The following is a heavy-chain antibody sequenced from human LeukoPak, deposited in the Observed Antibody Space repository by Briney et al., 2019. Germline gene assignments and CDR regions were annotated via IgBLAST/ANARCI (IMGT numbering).Heavy chain of an antibody. CDR2: MNPNSGNT. CDR1: GYTFTSYD. D-gene: IGHD3-3*01. V-gene: IGHV1-8*03. CDR3: ARGALEWLLSYYYYYYMDV. J-gene: IGHJ6*03. Sequence: VASVTVSCKASGYTFTSYDINWVRQAPGQGLEWMGWMNPNSGNTGYAQKFQGRVTITRNTSISTAYMELSSLRSEDTAVYYCARGALEWLLSYYYYYYMDVWGKGTTVTVSS.